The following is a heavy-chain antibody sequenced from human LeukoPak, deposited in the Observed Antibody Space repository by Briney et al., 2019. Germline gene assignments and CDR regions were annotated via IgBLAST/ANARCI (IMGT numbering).Heavy chain of an antibody. CDR3: AMYCSSTSCYNFVDY. J-gene: IGHJ4*02. D-gene: IGHD2-2*02. CDR1: GGTFSSYA. V-gene: IGHV1-69*05. Sequence: ASVKVSCKASGGTFSSYAISWVRQAPGQGLEWMGGIIPIFGTANYAQKFQGRVTITTDESTSTAYMELSSLRSEDTAVYYCAMYCSSTSCYNFVDYWGQGTLVTVSS. CDR2: IIPIFGTA.